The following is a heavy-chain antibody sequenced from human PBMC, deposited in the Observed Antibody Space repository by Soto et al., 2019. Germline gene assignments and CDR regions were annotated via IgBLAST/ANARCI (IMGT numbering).Heavy chain of an antibody. CDR2: INAGNGDT. CDR3: ATLDYPKYYFDY. Sequence: ASVKVSCKASGYTFTSYAMHWVRQAPGQRLEWMGWINAGNGDTKYSQKFQGRVTMTEDTSTDTAYMELSSLRSEDTAVYYCATLDYPKYYFDYWGQGTLVTVSS. J-gene: IGHJ4*02. CDR1: GYTFTSYA. D-gene: IGHD4-17*01. V-gene: IGHV1-3*01.